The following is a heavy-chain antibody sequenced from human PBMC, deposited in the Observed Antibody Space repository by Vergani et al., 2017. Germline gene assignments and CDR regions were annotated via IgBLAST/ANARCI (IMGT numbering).Heavy chain of an antibody. J-gene: IGHJ2*01. CDR1: GFTFSSDW. V-gene: IGHV3-7*01. D-gene: IGHD2-2*01. CDR3: ARDHCSSTSCYPGDWYFDL. CDR2: IKQDGSDK. Sequence: EVQLVESGGGLVQPGGSLRLSCAASGFTFSSDWMSWVRQAPGKGLEWVTNIKQDGSDKYYVDSMKGRFTISRDNAKNSLYLHMNSLRAEDTAVYYCARDHCSSTSCYPGDWYFDLWGRGTLVTVSS.